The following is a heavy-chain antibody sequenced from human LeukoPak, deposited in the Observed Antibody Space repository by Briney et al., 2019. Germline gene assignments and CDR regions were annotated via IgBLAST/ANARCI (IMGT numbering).Heavy chain of an antibody. J-gene: IGHJ4*02. CDR2: IDWNDNT. V-gene: IGHV2-70*04. CDR3: ARSSHSGVWYDLDY. D-gene: IGHD6-19*01. CDR1: GFSLNTNEMR. Sequence: ESGPTLVNPTQTLTLTCTFSGFSLNTNEMRVSWIRQSPGKALEYSARIDWNDNTFYSASLRSRLTISKDTSKNQVVLTMTNMDPVDTATYYCARSSHSGVWYDLDYWGQGILVTVSS.